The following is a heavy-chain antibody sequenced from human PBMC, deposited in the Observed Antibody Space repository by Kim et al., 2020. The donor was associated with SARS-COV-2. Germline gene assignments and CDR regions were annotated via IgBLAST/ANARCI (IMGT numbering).Heavy chain of an antibody. CDR3: ARDRGVNMTTVTTFPHYYYYGMDV. Sequence: SETLSLTCTVSGGSVSSGSYYWSWIRQPPGKGLEWIGYIYYSGSTNYNPSLKSRVTISVDTSKNQFSLKLSSVTAADTAVYYCARDRGVNMTTVTTFPHYYYYGMDVWGQGTTVTVSS. CDR1: GGSVSSGSYY. D-gene: IGHD4-17*01. CDR2: IYYSGST. J-gene: IGHJ6*02. V-gene: IGHV4-61*01.